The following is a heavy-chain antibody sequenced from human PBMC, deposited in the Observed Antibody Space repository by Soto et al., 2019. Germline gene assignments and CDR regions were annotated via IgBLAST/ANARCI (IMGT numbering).Heavy chain of an antibody. CDR1: GFPLTNYA. V-gene: IGHV3-23*01. D-gene: IGHD2-2*01. Sequence: HPGGSMRLSCAASGFPLTNYAMGWVRQAPGKGLEWVSAITDSGDDTYYIDSVKGRFTISRDNSKSTLYLQMNSLRAEDTAIYYCAKLGSSSWSPHYYFDYWGQGTLVTVSS. J-gene: IGHJ4*02. CDR2: ITDSGDDT. CDR3: AKLGSSSWSPHYYFDY.